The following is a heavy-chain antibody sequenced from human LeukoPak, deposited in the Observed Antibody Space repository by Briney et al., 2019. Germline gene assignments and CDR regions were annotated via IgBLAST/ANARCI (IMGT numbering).Heavy chain of an antibody. V-gene: IGHV3-30*02. CDR3: ATHCSGTACHRDY. D-gene: IGHD2-2*01. CDR2: IQFDGSYK. J-gene: IGHJ4*02. Sequence: GGSLRLSCAASGFTFGSSAMHWVRQAPGKGLECVAFIQFDGSYKHYSDSVKGRFTISRDNPKDTLYLEMNSLRAEDTAVYYCATHCSGTACHRDYWGQGTLVTVSS. CDR1: GFTFGSSA.